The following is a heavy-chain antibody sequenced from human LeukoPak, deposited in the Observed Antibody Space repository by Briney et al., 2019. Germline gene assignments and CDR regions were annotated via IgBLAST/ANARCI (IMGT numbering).Heavy chain of an antibody. V-gene: IGHV4-31*03. Sequence: TSETLSLTCTVSGGSISSGGYYWSWIRQHPGKGLEWIGYIYYSGSTYYNPSLKSRVTISVDTSKNQFSLKLSSVTAADTAVYYCARDSRRYGSGSYYYYYGMDVWGQGTTVTVSS. CDR2: IYYSGST. D-gene: IGHD3-10*01. J-gene: IGHJ6*02. CDR1: GGSISSGGYY. CDR3: ARDSRRYGSGSYYYYYGMDV.